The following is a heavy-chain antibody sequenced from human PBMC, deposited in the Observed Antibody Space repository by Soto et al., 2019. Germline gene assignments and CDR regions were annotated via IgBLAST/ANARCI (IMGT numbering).Heavy chain of an antibody. CDR2: IIPILGIA. V-gene: IGHV1-69*02. CDR3: AGSPRDIVVVPAAQRAFDI. J-gene: IGHJ3*02. CDR1: GGTFSSYT. D-gene: IGHD2-2*01. Sequence: GPSVKVSCKASGGTFSSYTISWVRQAPGQGLEWMGRIIPILGIANYAQKFQGRVTITADKSTSTAYMELSSLRSEDTAVYYCAGSPRDIVVVPAAQRAFDIWGQGTMVTVSS.